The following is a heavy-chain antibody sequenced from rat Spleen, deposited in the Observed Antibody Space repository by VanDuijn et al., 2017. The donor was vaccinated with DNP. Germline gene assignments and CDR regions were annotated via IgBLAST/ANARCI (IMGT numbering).Heavy chain of an antibody. CDR1: FYSITSSYK. Sequence: EVLLQESGPGLVKPSQSLSLTCSVTFYSITSSYKWNWIRKFPENKLEWMGHINGAGSTNYNPSLKSRISITRDTSKNQFFLQLNSVTTEDTATYYCARALHTMGIRGCYFDYWGQGVMVTVSS. CDR3: ARALHTMGIRGCYFDY. D-gene: IGHD1-7*01. CDR2: INGAGST. V-gene: IGHV3-3*01. J-gene: IGHJ2*01.